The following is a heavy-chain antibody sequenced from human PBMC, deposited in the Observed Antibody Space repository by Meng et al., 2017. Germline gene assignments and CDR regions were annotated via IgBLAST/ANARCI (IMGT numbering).Heavy chain of an antibody. V-gene: IGHV3-21*01. J-gene: IGHJ6*02. CDR2: ISSSSSYI. D-gene: IGHD2-2*01. Sequence: GASLKISCAASGFTFSSYSMNWVRPAPGKGLEWVSFISSSSSYIYYADSVKGRFTISRDHAKNSRYLQMNSLRAEDTAVYYCARDLCSSTSCYDYYYGMDVWGQGTTVTVSS. CDR1: GFTFSSYS. CDR3: ARDLCSSTSCYDYYYGMDV.